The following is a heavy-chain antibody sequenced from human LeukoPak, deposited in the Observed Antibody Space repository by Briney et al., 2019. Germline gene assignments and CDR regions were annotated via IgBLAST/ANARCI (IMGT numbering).Heavy chain of an antibody. V-gene: IGHV3-53*04. CDR1: GFTLSSNY. CDR3: ARGLGDYGDYGGYYYYGMDV. J-gene: IGHJ6*02. Sequence: GGSLRLSCAASGFTLSSNYMSWVRQAPGKGLEWVSVIYSGGSTYYADSVKGRFTISRHNSKNTLYLQMNSLRAEDTAVYYCARGLGDYGDYGGYYYYGMDVWGQGTTVTVSS. D-gene: IGHD4-17*01. CDR2: IYSGGST.